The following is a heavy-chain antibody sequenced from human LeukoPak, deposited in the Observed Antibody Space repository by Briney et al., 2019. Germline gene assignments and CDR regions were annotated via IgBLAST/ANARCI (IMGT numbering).Heavy chain of an antibody. Sequence: SETLSLTCTVSGGSLNSSRYYWSWIRQPAGKGLEWIGRIYTSGSTNYNPSLKSRVTMSVDTSKNQFSLKLSSVTAADTAVYYCARDGVVVVPAARGYYYYGMDVWGQGTTVTVSS. V-gene: IGHV4-61*02. CDR3: ARDGVVVVPAARGYYYYGMDV. D-gene: IGHD2-2*01. CDR1: GGSLNSSRYY. J-gene: IGHJ6*02. CDR2: IYTSGST.